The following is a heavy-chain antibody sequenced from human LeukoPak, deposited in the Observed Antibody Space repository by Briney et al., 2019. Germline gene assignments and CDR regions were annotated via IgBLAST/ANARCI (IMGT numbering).Heavy chain of an antibody. V-gene: IGHV4-59*02. J-gene: IGHJ4*02. Sequence: SETLSLTCSVSGGSVSSYYWTWIRQPPGKGLEWIGYIYYTGSTNYNPSLKSRVTISLDTSKNQFSLKLSSVTAADTAVYCCTRAQYGYAFDYWGQGALVTVSS. CDR3: TRAQYGYAFDY. CDR2: IYYTGST. D-gene: IGHD5-12*01. CDR1: GGSVSSYY.